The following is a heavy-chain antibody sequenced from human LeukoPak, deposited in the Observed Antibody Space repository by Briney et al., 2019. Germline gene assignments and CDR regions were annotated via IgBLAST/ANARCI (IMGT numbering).Heavy chain of an antibody. CDR1: GGSISSYY. D-gene: IGHD5-24*01. CDR3: ARTRDGYEGRVFDX. Sequence: SETLSLTCTVSGGSISSYYWSWIRQPPGKGLEWIGYIYYSGSTNYNPSLKSRVTISVDTSKNQFSLKLSSVTAADTAVYYCARTRDGYEGRVFDXWAREPWSPSPQ. CDR2: IYYSGST. V-gene: IGHV4-59*01. J-gene: IGHJ4*02.